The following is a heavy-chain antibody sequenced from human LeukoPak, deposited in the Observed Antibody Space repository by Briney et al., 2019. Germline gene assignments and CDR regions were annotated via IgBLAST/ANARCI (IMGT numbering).Heavy chain of an antibody. CDR2: INQDGNSQ. D-gene: IGHD2-21*01. CDR1: GFAFSSYW. CDR3: ARSLWPEDY. J-gene: IGHJ4*02. Sequence: PGGSLRLSGEASGFAFSSYWASWVRQAPGKGLEWVANINQDGNSQNYVDSVRGRFTISKDNAKNSVYLQMNSLRAEDTAVYYCARSLWPEDYWGQGILVTVSS. V-gene: IGHV3-7*01.